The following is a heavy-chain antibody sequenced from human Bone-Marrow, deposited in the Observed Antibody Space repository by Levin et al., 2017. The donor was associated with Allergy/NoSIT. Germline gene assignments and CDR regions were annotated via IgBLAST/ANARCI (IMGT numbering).Heavy chain of an antibody. CDR2: IDPSGGTT. Sequence: PVASVKVSCKASGYTFTTYYMHWVRQAPGQGLEWMGIIDPSGGTTTYAQRFQGRLTMTTDASTSTVYMDLTTLRSDDTAVYYCATLGLVEYWGQGTLVTVSS. D-gene: IGHD2-15*01. CDR3: ATLGLVEY. V-gene: IGHV1-46*01. J-gene: IGHJ4*02. CDR1: GYTFTTYY.